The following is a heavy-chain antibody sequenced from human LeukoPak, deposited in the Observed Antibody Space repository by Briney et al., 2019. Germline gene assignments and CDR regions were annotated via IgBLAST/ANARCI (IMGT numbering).Heavy chain of an antibody. J-gene: IGHJ5*02. V-gene: IGHV4-4*07. D-gene: IGHD6-13*01. CDR1: GDFFSTYY. CDR2: IYSSGST. CDR3: ARVVAAAGNNWFDP. Sequence: PSETLSLTCTVSGDFFSTYYWSWIRQPAGKGLEWIGHIYSSGSTNYNPSLKSRVTMSIDTSKNQFSLKLNSVTAADTAVYYCARVVAAAGNNWFDPWGQGTLVTVSS.